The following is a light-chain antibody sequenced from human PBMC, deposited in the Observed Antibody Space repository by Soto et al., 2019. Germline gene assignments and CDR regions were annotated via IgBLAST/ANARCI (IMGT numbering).Light chain of an antibody. J-gene: IGKJ2*01. CDR2: GAS. CDR3: QQYYRFPFT. CDR1: QSISTN. V-gene: IGKV3D-15*02. Sequence: IVMMQSPATMSASPGERATLSCRASQSISTNLAWYQQKPGQAPRLLIYGASTRATGSGSGTDFTLTSSSLQSEDSATYYCQQYYRFPFTFGQGTKVDIK.